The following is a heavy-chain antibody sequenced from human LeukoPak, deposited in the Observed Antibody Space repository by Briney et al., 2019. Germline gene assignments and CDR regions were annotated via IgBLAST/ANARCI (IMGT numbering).Heavy chain of an antibody. D-gene: IGHD2-15*01. Sequence: SGRSLRLPCAASGFTFSSYAMHWVRQAPGKGLEWVAVISYDGSNKYYADSVKGRFTISRDNSKNTLYLQMNSLRAEDTAVYYCAREIVVVVAEHFDYWGQGTLVTVSS. CDR2: ISYDGSNK. CDR1: GFTFSSYA. CDR3: AREIVVVVAEHFDY. V-gene: IGHV3-30*04. J-gene: IGHJ4*02.